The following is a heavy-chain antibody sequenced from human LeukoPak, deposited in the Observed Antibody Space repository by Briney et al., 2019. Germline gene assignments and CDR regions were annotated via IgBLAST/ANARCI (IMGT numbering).Heavy chain of an antibody. D-gene: IGHD4-23*01. CDR2: ISSSVSTI. CDR1: GFTFSSYR. CDR3: ATDYGANSGGFDY. V-gene: IGHV3-48*04. J-gene: IGHJ4*02. Sequence: GGSLRLSCAASGFTFSSYRMNWVRQAPGKGLEWVSYISSSVSTIYYADSVKGRFTISRDNAKNSLYLQMNSLRAEDTAVYYCATDYGANSGGFDYWGQGTLVTVSS.